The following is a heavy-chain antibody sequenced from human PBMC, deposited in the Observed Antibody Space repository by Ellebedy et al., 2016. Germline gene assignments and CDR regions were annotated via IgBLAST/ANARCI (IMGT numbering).Heavy chain of an antibody. D-gene: IGHD6-19*01. CDR1: GFTFSSYA. V-gene: IGHV3-23*01. Sequence: GESLKISXAASGFTFSSYAMSWVRQAPGKGLEWVSAISGSGGSTYYADSVKGRFTISRDNSKNTLYLQMNSLRAEDTAVYYCAKDPSSGWYLTRDYFDYWGQGILVTVSS. CDR3: AKDPSSGWYLTRDYFDY. J-gene: IGHJ4*02. CDR2: ISGSGGST.